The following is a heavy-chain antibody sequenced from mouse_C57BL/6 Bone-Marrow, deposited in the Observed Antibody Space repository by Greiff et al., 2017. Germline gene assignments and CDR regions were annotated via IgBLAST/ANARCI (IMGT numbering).Heavy chain of an antibody. D-gene: IGHD5-1*01. J-gene: IGHJ3*01. CDR1: GYSITSDY. CDR3: ARGVPRRGFAY. Sequence: EVKLQESGPGLAKPSQTLSLTCSVTGYSITSDYWNWIRQFPGNKLEYMGYISYSGSTNYNPSLKSRISITRDTSKNQYYLQLNSVTTEDTATYYCARGVPRRGFAYWGQGTLVTVSA. V-gene: IGHV3-8*01. CDR2: ISYSGST.